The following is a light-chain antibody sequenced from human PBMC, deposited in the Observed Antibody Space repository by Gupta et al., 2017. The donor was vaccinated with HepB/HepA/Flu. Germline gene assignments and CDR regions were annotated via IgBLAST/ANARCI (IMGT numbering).Light chain of an antibody. J-gene: IGKJ4*01. CDR2: GAY. V-gene: IGKV3-20*01. CDR3: QQYRT. CDR1: QSVSSSY. Sequence: ENVLTQSPVTLSLSQGKRATLSCRGSQSVSSSYLAWYQQKPGQAHRPLIYGAYSRATGIKDRLSGSGCGTDFTHIIRRMEPEDSEGYDCQQYRTFGGGTKVEIK.